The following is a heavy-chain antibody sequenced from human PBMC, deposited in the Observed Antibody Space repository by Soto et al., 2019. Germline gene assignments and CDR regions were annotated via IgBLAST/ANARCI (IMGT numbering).Heavy chain of an antibody. J-gene: IGHJ6*02. CDR2: INHSGSA. Sequence: SETLSLTCAVYGESFSGHIWTWIRQTPGKGLQWIGQINHSGSASYNPSLKSRVTISVHTSNSQFSLELSSVTAADTAVYYCARDLWGYCGTDCYPLDVWGQGTTVTVS. CDR3: ARDLWGYCGTDCYPLDV. V-gene: IGHV4-34*01. D-gene: IGHD2-21*02. CDR1: GESFSGHI.